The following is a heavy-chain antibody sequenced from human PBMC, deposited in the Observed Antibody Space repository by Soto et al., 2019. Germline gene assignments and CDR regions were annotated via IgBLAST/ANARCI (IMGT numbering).Heavy chain of an antibody. CDR3: ARTPSQWELMGDY. J-gene: IGHJ4*02. Sequence: ESGGGVVQPGRSLRLSCAASGFTFSSYAMHWVRQAPGKGLEWVAVISYDGSHKYYADSVKGRFTISRDNSKNTLHLQMNSLRAEDTAVYYCARTPSQWELMGDYWGQGTLVTVSS. CDR2: ISYDGSHK. D-gene: IGHD1-26*01. CDR1: GFTFSSYA. V-gene: IGHV3-30-3*01.